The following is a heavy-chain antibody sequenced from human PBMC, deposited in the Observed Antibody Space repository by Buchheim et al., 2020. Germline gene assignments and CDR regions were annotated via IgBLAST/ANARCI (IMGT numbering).Heavy chain of an antibody. J-gene: IGHJ6*03. V-gene: IGHV3-7*01. CDR2: IKQDGSEK. Sequence: EVQLVESGGGLVQPGGSLRLSCAASGFTFSSYWMSWVRQAPGKGLEWVANIKQDGSEKYYVDSVKGRFTISSDNAKNSLYLQMNSLRAEDTAVYYCARGIQSVPAAISLYYYYMDVWGKGTT. CDR3: ARGIQSVPAAISLYYYYMDV. CDR1: GFTFSSYW. D-gene: IGHD2-2*02.